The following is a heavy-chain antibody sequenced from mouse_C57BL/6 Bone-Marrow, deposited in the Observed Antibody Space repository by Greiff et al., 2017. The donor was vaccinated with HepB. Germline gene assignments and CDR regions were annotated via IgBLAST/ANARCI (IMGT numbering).Heavy chain of an antibody. CDR2: IYPGDGDT. D-gene: IGHD4-1*01. Sequence: QVQLKESGPELVKPGASVKISCKASGYAFSSSWMNWVKQRPGKGLEWIGRIYPGDGDTNYNGKFKGKATLTADKSSSTAYMQLSSLTSEDSAVYFCAREDNWAFDYWGQGTTLTVSS. J-gene: IGHJ2*01. V-gene: IGHV1-82*01. CDR1: GYAFSSSW. CDR3: AREDNWAFDY.